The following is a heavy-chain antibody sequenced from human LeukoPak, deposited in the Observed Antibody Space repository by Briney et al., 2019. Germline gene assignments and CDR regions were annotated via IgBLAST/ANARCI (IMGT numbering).Heavy chain of an antibody. CDR1: GFTFSSYA. D-gene: IGHD2-2*02. V-gene: IGHV3-30*01. CDR3: ARVPPNCSSTSCYMGTAAFDY. J-gene: IGHJ4*02. Sequence: GRSLRLSCAASGFTFSSYAMHWVRQAPGKGLEWVAVISYDGSNKYYADSVKGRFTISRDNSKNTLYLQMNSLRAEDTAVYYCARVPPNCSSTSCYMGTAAFDYWGQGTLVTVSS. CDR2: ISYDGSNK.